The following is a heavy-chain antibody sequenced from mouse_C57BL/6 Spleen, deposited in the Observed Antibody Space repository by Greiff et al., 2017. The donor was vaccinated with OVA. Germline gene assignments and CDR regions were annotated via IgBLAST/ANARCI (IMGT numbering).Heavy chain of an antibody. Sequence: VKLMESGPGLVQPSQSLSITCTVSGFSLTSYGVHWVRQSPGKGLEWLGVIWRGGSTDYNAAFMSRLSLTKDNSKSQVFFKMNSLQANDTAIYYCAKGRDYGSSPYYYAMDYWGQGTSVTVSS. J-gene: IGHJ4*01. V-gene: IGHV2-5*01. D-gene: IGHD1-1*01. CDR1: GFSLTSYG. CDR3: AKGRDYGSSPYYYAMDY. CDR2: IWRGGST.